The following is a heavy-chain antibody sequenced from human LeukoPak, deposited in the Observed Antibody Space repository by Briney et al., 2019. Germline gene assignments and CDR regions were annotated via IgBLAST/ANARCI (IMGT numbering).Heavy chain of an antibody. CDR1: GFTFDDYG. CDR2: INWNGGST. J-gene: IGHJ4*02. V-gene: IGHV3-20*04. D-gene: IGHD1-14*01. CDR3: ARPYTYNWNHGDY. Sequence: VGSLRLSCAASGFTFDDYGMSWVRQAPGKGLEWVSGINWNGGSTGYADSVKGQFTISRDNAKNSLYLQMNSLRAEDTALYYCARPYTYNWNHGDYWGQGTLVTVSS.